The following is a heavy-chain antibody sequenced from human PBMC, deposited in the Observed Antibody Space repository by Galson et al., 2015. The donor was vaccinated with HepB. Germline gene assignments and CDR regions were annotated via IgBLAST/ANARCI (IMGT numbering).Heavy chain of an antibody. D-gene: IGHD5-18*01. CDR1: GFTFSGSA. V-gene: IGHV3-73*01. CDR2: IGSKANSYAT. Sequence: SLRLSCAASGFTFSGSAIHWVRQASGRGLEWIGRIGSKANSYATVYVAPVRGRFTISRDDSKNTAFLQLNSLKTDDTAVYYCTRMGDLSGYSSLWGQGTLVTVSS. J-gene: IGHJ4*02. CDR3: TRMGDLSGYSSL.